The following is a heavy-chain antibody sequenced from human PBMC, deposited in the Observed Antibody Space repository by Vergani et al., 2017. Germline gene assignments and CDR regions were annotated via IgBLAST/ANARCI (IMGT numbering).Heavy chain of an antibody. J-gene: IGHJ6*03. CDR2: INHSGST. CDR1: GGSFSGYY. CDR3: ARGCEAQRRVTYYDFWSGYPSKYYYYMDV. Sequence: QVQLQQWGAGLLKPSETLSLTCAVYGGSFSGYYWSWIRQPPGKGLEWIGEINHSGSTNYNPSLMSRGTISLGTSKNQFSLKLSSVTAADAAVYYCARGCEAQRRVTYYDFWSGYPSKYYYYMDVWGKGTTVTVSS. V-gene: IGHV4-34*01. D-gene: IGHD3-3*01.